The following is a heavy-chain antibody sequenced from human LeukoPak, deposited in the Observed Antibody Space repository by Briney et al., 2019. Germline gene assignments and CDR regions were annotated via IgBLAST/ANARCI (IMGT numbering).Heavy chain of an antibody. V-gene: IGHV1-2*02. CDR2: IDPNSGGT. Sequence: ASVKVSCKASGYTFTGYYMHWVRQAPGQGLEWMGWIDPNSGGTNYAQKFQGRVTMTRDTSISTAYMELSRLRSDDTAVYYCARGYYYDSSGPHFDYWVQGTLVTVSS. CDR3: ARGYYYDSSGPHFDY. J-gene: IGHJ4*02. CDR1: GYTFTGYY. D-gene: IGHD3-22*01.